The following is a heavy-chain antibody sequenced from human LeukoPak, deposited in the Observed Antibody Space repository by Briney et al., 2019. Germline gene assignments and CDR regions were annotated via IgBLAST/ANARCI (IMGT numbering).Heavy chain of an antibody. Sequence: GGSLRLSCAASGFTFSNSWMIWVRQAPGKGLEWDSAVSGSGGSTYYADSVKGRFTISRDNSKNTLYLQMNSLRAEDTAVYYCAKVRCTSCYGYFDYWGQGTLVTVSS. CDR3: AKVRCTSCYGYFDY. CDR2: VSGSGGST. V-gene: IGHV3-23*01. J-gene: IGHJ4*02. CDR1: GFTFSNSW. D-gene: IGHD2-2*01.